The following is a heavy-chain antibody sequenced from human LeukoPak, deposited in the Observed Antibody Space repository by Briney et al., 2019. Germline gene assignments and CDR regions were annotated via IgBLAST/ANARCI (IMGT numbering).Heavy chain of an antibody. D-gene: IGHD3-10*01. CDR2: TYYRSKLYN. J-gene: IGHJ4*02. CDR1: GDSVSSNSAA. CDR3: AREETMVRGADFDY. Sequence: SQTLSLTCAISGDSVSSNSAAWNWIRQSPSRGLEWLGRTYYRSKLYNNYAVSVKSRITINPDTSKNQFSLQLNSVTPDDTAVYYCAREETMVRGADFDYWGQGTLVTVSS. V-gene: IGHV6-1*01.